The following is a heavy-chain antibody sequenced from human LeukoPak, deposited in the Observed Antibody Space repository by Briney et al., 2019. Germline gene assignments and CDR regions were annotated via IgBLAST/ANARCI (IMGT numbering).Heavy chain of an antibody. CDR1: GGTFSSYA. V-gene: IGHV1-69*05. Sequence: SVKVSCKASGGTFSSYAISWVRQAPGQGLEWMGRIIPIFGTANYAQKFQGRVTTTTDESTSTAYMELSSLRSEDTAVYYCATHKSSSWRNNWFDPWGQGTLVTVSS. CDR3: ATHKSSSWRNNWFDP. D-gene: IGHD6-13*01. CDR2: IIPIFGTA. J-gene: IGHJ5*02.